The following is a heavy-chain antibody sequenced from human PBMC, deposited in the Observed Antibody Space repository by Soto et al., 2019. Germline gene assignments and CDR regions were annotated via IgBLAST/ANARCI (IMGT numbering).Heavy chain of an antibody. CDR3: ARAGRTPSRWSYNWFDP. V-gene: IGHV1-18*04. Sequence: QVQLVQSGAEVKKPGASVKVSCKASGYTFTSYGISWVRQAPGQGLDWMGWISAYNGNTNYAQKLQGRVTMTTDTSTSTAYMELRSLRSDDTAVYYCARAGRTPSRWSYNWFDPWGQGTLVTVSS. J-gene: IGHJ5*02. CDR2: ISAYNGNT. D-gene: IGHD3-10*01. CDR1: GYTFTSYG.